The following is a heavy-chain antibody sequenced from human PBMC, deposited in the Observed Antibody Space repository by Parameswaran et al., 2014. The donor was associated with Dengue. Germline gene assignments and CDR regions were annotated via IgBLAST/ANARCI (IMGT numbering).Heavy chain of an antibody. Sequence: WVRQAPGQGLEWMGIINPSGGSTSYAQKFQGRVTMTRDTSTSTVYMELSSLRSEDTAVYYCARGDPLYCSSTSCSDAFDIWGQGTMVTVSS. CDR3: ARGDPLYCSSTSCSDAFDI. J-gene: IGHJ3*02. D-gene: IGHD2-2*01. V-gene: IGHV1-46*01. CDR2: INPSGGST.